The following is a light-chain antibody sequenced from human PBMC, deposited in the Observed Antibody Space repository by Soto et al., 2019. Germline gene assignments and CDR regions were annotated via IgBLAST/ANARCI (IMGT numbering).Light chain of an antibody. Sequence: DIVMTQSPDSLAVSLGERATINCKSSQSVLYSSNNKNYLAWYQQKPGQPPKLLIYWASTRESGVPDRFSGSGSGTDFTLTIRSLQAEDVDVYYCQQYYSPPVTFGQGTKVDIK. J-gene: IGKJ1*01. CDR1: QSVLYSSNNKNY. V-gene: IGKV4-1*01. CDR3: QQYYSPPVT. CDR2: WAS.